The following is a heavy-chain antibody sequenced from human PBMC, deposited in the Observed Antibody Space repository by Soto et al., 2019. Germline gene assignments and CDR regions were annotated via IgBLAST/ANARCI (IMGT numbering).Heavy chain of an antibody. D-gene: IGHD2-2*01. CDR3: AKVWTEKGYCTSTSCLYYFDY. Sequence: KSSETLSLTCAVSSGSISSSNWWSWVRQPPGKGLEWIGEIYHSGSTNYNPSLKSRVTISVDKSKNQFSLKLSSVTAADTAVYYCAKVWTEKGYCTSTSCLYYFDYWGQGTLVTVSS. J-gene: IGHJ4*02. V-gene: IGHV4-4*02. CDR2: IYHSGST. CDR1: SGSISSSNW.